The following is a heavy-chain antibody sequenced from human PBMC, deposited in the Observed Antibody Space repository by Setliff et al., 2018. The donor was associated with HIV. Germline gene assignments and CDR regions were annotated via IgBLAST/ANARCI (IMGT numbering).Heavy chain of an antibody. V-gene: IGHV4-61*02. D-gene: IGHD3-10*01. CDR1: GGSISSGSYY. CDR3: ARSIYGSGSYPFDY. Sequence: SETLSLTCSVSGGSISSGSYYWSWIRQPAGKGLEWIGRIYYTGFTDYNPSLKSRLTMSVDTSKNQFSLKLSSVTAADTAVYFCARSIYGSGSYPFDYWDQGILVTVSS. J-gene: IGHJ4*02. CDR2: IYYTGFT.